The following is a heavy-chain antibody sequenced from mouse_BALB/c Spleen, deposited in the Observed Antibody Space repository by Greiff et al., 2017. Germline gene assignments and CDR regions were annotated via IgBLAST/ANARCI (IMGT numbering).Heavy chain of an antibody. CDR2: IWTGGGT. D-gene: IGHD2-3*01. Sequence: QVQLQQSGPGLVAPSQSLSITCTVSGFSLTSYDISWIRQPPGKGLEWLGVIWTGGGTNYNSAFMSRLSISKDNSKSQVFLKMNSLQTDDTAIYSCVKEDGYYPYWYFDVWGAGTTVTVSS. CDR3: VKEDGYYPYWYFDV. V-gene: IGHV2-9-2*01. J-gene: IGHJ1*01. CDR1: GFSLTSYD.